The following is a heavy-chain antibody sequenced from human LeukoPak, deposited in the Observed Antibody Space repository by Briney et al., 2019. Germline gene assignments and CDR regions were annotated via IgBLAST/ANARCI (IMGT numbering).Heavy chain of an antibody. J-gene: IGHJ4*02. CDR1: GFTFSSYS. V-gene: IGHV3-30*02. CDR3: AKDAAGTPDY. CDR2: IRYDGSNK. Sequence: GGSLRLSCAASGFTFSSYSMNWVRQAPGKGLEWVAFIRYDGSNKYYADSVKGRFTISRDNSKNTLYLQMNSLRAEDTAVYYCAKDAAGTPDYWGQGTLVTVSS. D-gene: IGHD1-1*01.